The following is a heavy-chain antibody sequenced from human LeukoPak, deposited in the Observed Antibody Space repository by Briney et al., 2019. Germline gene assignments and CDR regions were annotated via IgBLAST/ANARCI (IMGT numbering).Heavy chain of an antibody. V-gene: IGHV3-21*01. CDR2: ISSSSSYI. CDR3: ARADFGWFGELLDY. Sequence: GGSLRLSCAASGFTFSSYSMNWVRQAPGKGLEWVSSISSSSSYIYYADSVKGRFTISRDNAKNSLYLQMNSLRAEDMAVYYCARADFGWFGELLDYWGQGTLVTVSS. D-gene: IGHD3-10*01. CDR1: GFTFSSYS. J-gene: IGHJ4*02.